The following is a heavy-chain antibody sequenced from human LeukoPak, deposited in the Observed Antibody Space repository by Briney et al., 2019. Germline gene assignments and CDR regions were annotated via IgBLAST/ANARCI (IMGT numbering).Heavy chain of an antibody. V-gene: IGHV4-30-2*01. D-gene: IGHD5-12*01. CDR1: GGSISSGGYC. J-gene: IGHJ4*02. CDR3: ASYIVATIGGIY. CDR2: IYHSGST. Sequence: SETLSLTCTVSGGSISSGGYCWSWIRQPPGKGLEWIGYIYHSGSTYYNPSLKSRVTISVDRPKNQFSLKLSSVTAADTAVYYCASYIVATIGGIYWGQGALVTVSS.